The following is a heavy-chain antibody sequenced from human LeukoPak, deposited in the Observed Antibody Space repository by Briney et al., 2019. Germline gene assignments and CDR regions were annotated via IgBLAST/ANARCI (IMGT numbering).Heavy chain of an antibody. CDR2: IYYSGST. Sequence: PSETLSLTCTVSGGSISSGGYYWSWIRQHPGKGLEWIGYIYYSGSTYYNPSPKSRVTISVDTSKNQFSLKLSSVTAADTAVYYCARVRYCSGGSCYSRFDYWGQGTLVTVSS. CDR1: GGSISSGGYY. V-gene: IGHV4-31*03. CDR3: ARVRYCSGGSCYSRFDY. J-gene: IGHJ4*02. D-gene: IGHD2-15*01.